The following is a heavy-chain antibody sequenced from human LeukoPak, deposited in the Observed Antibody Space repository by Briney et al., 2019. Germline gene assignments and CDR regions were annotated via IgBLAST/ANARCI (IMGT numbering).Heavy chain of an antibody. CDR2: IYHSGTT. J-gene: IGHJ2*01. CDR3: ARESSGWFRYFDL. CDR1: AYSVSSDYY. Sequence: PSETLSLTCAVSAYSVSSDYYWGWVRQPPGKGLEWIGSIYHSGTTYYNPSLKSRVTISVDTSKNQFSLKLSSVTAADTAVYYCARESSGWFRYFDLWGRGTLVTVSS. D-gene: IGHD6-19*01. V-gene: IGHV4-38-2*02.